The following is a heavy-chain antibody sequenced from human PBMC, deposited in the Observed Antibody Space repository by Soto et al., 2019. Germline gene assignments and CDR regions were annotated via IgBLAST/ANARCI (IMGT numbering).Heavy chain of an antibody. D-gene: IGHD6-25*01. CDR1: GFTFSSYG. CDR3: AKARGYGDYYYYGMDV. CDR2: ISYDGSNK. Sequence: QVQLVESGGGVVQPGRSLRLSCAASGFTFSSYGMHWVRQAPGKGLEWVAVISYDGSNKYYADSVKGRFTISRDNSKNTLYLQMNRLRAEDTAVYYCAKARGYGDYYYYGMDVWGQGTTVTVSS. V-gene: IGHV3-30*18. J-gene: IGHJ6*02.